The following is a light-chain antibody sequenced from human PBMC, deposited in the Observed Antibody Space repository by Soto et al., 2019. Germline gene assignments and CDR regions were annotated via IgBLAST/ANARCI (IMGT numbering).Light chain of an antibody. V-gene: IGKV1-33*01. J-gene: IGKJ4*01. CDR2: DVS. Sequence: DIQMTQSPSSLSASIGDRVTITCRASQDISNYLNWYQQKPGKAPKLLIYDVSNLETGVPSRFSGSGSGTDFPFTITSLQPEDIATYYCQQYDIPFTFGGGTKVEIK. CDR3: QQYDIPFT. CDR1: QDISNY.